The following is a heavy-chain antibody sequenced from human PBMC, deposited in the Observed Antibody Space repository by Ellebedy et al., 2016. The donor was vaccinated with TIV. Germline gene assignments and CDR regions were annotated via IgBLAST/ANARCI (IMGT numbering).Heavy chain of an antibody. CDR3: ARQASGFDFDY. J-gene: IGHJ4*02. Sequence: GESLKISCKGFGYSFTNYWIVWVRQMPGKGLEWMGVISPADSHLRSSPSFQGQVTISADKSISTAYLQWSSLKASDSGIYFCARQASGFDFDYWGQGTLVTVSS. CDR2: ISPADSHL. D-gene: IGHD5-12*01. CDR1: GYSFTNYW. V-gene: IGHV5-51*01.